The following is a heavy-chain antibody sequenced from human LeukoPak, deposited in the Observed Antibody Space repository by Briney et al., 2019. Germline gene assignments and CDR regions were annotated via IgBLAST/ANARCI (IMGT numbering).Heavy chain of an antibody. CDR3: ARDRGYDILAGYYNWFDP. CDR1: GYTFTSYV. CDR2: IRAYNGNT. Sequence: ASVKVSCKASGYTFTSYVISGVRQAPGQRLEWMGWIRAYNGNTNYAQKLQGRVTMTTDTSTSTAYMELRSLRSDDTAVYYCARDRGYDILAGYYNWFDPWGEGTLVTVSS. V-gene: IGHV1-18*04. D-gene: IGHD3-9*01. J-gene: IGHJ5*02.